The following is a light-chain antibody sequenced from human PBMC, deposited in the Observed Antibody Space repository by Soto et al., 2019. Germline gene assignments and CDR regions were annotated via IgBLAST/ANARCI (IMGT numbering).Light chain of an antibody. CDR2: GAS. CDR1: QNIGNN. J-gene: IGKJ2*01. CDR3: QQYNNWPPYT. V-gene: IGKV3-15*01. Sequence: VMTQSPATLSASPGERVILSCRASQNIGNNLAWYQQKPGQAPRLLMYGASSRASDTPARFSGSGSATDFTLTISSLQSEDFEVYYCQQYNNWPPYTFGQGTKLEIK.